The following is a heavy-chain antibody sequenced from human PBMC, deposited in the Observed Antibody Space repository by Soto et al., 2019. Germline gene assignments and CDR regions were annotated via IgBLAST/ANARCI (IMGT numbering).Heavy chain of an antibody. D-gene: IGHD5-12*01. J-gene: IGHJ4*02. CDR2: ISSTSSFT. V-gene: IGHV3-11*06. Sequence: PGGSLRLSCVASGFTFSDSYMSWVRQAPGKGLEWVSYISSTSSFTDYAESVKGRFIISRDNAKNSLFLQMNILRAEDTALYYCARRDGYNYFDFWGQGTLVSVSS. CDR1: GFTFSDSY. CDR3: ARRDGYNYFDF.